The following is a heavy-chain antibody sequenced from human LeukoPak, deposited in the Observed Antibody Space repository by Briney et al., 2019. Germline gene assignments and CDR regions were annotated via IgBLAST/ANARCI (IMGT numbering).Heavy chain of an antibody. CDR1: GFTFSSYA. J-gene: IGHJ4*02. V-gene: IGHV3-23*01. Sequence: GRSLRLSCAASGFTFSSYAMSWVRQAPGKGLEWVSAISGSGGSTYYADSVKGRFTISRDNSKNTLYLQMNSLRAEDTAVYYCAKDCTNGVCSDYWGQGTLVTVSS. D-gene: IGHD2-8*01. CDR3: AKDCTNGVCSDY. CDR2: ISGSGGST.